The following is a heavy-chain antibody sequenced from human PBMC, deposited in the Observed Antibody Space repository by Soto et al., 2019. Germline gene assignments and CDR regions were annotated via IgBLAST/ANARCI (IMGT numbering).Heavy chain of an antibody. V-gene: IGHV5-10-1*01. D-gene: IGHD1-26*01. J-gene: IGHJ4*02. CDR3: ARRLRSYWAY. CDR1: GYSFTSYW. Sequence: GESLKISCKGSGYSFTSYWISWVRQMAGKGLEWMGRIDPSDSYTNYSPSFQGHVTISADKYISTAYLQWSSLKASDTAMYYCARRLRSYWAYWGPGTLVTVSS. CDR2: IDPSDSYT.